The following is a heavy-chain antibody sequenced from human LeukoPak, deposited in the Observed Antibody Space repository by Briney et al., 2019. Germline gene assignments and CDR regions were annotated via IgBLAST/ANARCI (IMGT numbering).Heavy chain of an antibody. D-gene: IGHD2-15*01. V-gene: IGHV3-23*01. CDR3: AKAPTPVVAATLFHH. J-gene: IGHJ1*01. CDR2: ITGSGSTT. CDR1: GFAFSNYG. Sequence: GGSLRLSCAASGFAFSNYGMNWVRQAPGKGLEWVSGITGSGSTTYYADSVKGRFTISRDNSKNTLYMQMNSLRAEDTAVYYCAKAPTPVVAATLFHHWGQGTLVTVS.